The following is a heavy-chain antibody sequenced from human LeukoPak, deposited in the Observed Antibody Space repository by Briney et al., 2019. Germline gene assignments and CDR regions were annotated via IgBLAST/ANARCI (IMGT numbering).Heavy chain of an antibody. J-gene: IGHJ3*02. CDR1: GGSISSYY. Sequence: SETLSLTCTVPGGSISSYYWSWIRQPAGKGLEWIGRIYTSGSTNYNPSLKSRVTMSVDTSKNHFSLKLSSVTAADTAVYYCAREGYYDSSGYYEIWGQGTMVTVSS. D-gene: IGHD3-22*01. V-gene: IGHV4-4*07. CDR3: AREGYYDSSGYYEI. CDR2: IYTSGST.